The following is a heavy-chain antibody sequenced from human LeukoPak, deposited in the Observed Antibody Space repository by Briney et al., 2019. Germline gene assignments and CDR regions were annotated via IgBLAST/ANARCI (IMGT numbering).Heavy chain of an antibody. CDR3: ATTAPVLRYFDWPYYFDY. CDR1: GFTFSSYA. V-gene: IGHV3-23*01. D-gene: IGHD3-9*01. J-gene: IGHJ4*02. Sequence: GGSLRLSCAASGFTFSSYAMSWVRQAPGKGLEWVSAISGSGGSTYYADSVKGRFTISGDNSKNTLYLQMNSLRAEDTAVYYCATTAPVLRYFDWPYYFDYWGQGTLVTVSS. CDR2: ISGSGGST.